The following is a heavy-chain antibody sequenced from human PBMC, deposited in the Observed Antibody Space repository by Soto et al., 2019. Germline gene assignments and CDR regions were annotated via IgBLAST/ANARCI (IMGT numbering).Heavy chain of an antibody. D-gene: IGHD3-3*02. CDR3: ARHTFSYNWFDP. CDR1: GGPXRTYY. CDR2: IYYSGST. Sequence: SDTLSLPCPVFGGPXRTYYSGGIRQPPGKGLEWIGYIYYSGSTNYNPSLKSRVTISVDTSKNQFSLKLSSVTAADSSVYYCARHTFSYNWFDPWGQGTLVTVSS. V-gene: IGHV4-59*08. J-gene: IGHJ5*02.